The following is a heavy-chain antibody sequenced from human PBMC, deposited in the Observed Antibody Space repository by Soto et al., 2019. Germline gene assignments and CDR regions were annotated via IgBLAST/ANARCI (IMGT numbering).Heavy chain of an antibody. V-gene: IGHV3-23*01. Sequence: GGSLRLSFAASGFSFSNYAMTWVRQSPGKGLEWVSVIGGSGGRAFYADSVKGRFIISRDNSKNTLFLQMNSLRAEDTAVYYCAKNVNSYDYYYFDYWGQGTLVTVSS. D-gene: IGHD3-16*01. J-gene: IGHJ4*02. CDR1: GFSFSNYA. CDR2: IGGSGGRA. CDR3: AKNVNSYDYYYFDY.